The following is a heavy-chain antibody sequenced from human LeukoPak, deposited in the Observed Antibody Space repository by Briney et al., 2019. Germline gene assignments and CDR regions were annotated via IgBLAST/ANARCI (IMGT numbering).Heavy chain of an antibody. Sequence: PSETLSLTCTVSGGSTSSYYWSWIRQPAGKGLEWIGRIYTSGSTNYNPSLKSRVTMSVDTSKNQFSLKLSSVTAADTAVYYCAGGDSSSWYRFFDYWGQGTLVIVSS. CDR1: GGSTSSYY. J-gene: IGHJ4*02. CDR2: IYTSGST. V-gene: IGHV4-4*07. D-gene: IGHD6-13*01. CDR3: AGGDSSSWYRFFDY.